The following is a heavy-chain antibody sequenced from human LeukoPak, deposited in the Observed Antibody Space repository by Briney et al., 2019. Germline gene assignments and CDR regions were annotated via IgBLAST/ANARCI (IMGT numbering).Heavy chain of an antibody. V-gene: IGHV4-38-2*02. D-gene: IGHD4-17*01. Sequence: SETLSLTCIVSGYSISSGYYWGWIRQPPGKGLEWIGSIFHSGRTYYNPSLKSRVTISVDTSKNQFSLKLSSVTAADTAVYYCASLSRRLYGDYPPWGQGTLVTVSS. CDR1: GYSISSGYY. J-gene: IGHJ5*02. CDR3: ASLSRRLYGDYPP. CDR2: IFHSGRT.